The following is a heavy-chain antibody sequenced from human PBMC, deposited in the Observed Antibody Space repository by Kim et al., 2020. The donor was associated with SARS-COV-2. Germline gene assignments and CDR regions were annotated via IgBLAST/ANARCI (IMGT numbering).Heavy chain of an antibody. J-gene: IGHJ6*01. CDR2: ISANKGNT. V-gene: IGHV1-18*01. CDR3: ARDRIHLWLFGPDHYG. CDR1: GYTFTSYG. D-gene: IGHD5-18*01. Sequence: ASVKVSCKASGYTFTSYGIRRVRQAPGQGLEWLGWISANKGNTNYAQQPQGRDTLPTDTTKSTAYMELRSLRSDDTAECYCARDRIHLWLFGPDHYG.